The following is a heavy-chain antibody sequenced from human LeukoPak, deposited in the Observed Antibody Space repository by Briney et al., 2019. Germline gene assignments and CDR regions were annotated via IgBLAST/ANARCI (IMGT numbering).Heavy chain of an antibody. CDR3: ARQSREGFSGVHYYGSGSRSRERAAQDYYGMDV. CDR2: IIPIFGTA. CDR1: GGTFSSYA. Sequence: ASVKVSCKASGGTFSSYAISWVRQAPGQGLEWMGGIIPIFGTANYAQKFQGRVTITADKSTSTAYMELSSLRSEDTAVYYCARQSREGFSGVHYYGSGSRSRERAAQDYYGMDVWGQGTTVTVSS. D-gene: IGHD3-10*01. V-gene: IGHV1-69*06. J-gene: IGHJ6*02.